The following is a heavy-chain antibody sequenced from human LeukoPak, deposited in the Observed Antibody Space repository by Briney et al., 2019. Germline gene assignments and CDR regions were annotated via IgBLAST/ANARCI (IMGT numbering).Heavy chain of an antibody. CDR1: GFTFSSYG. CDR3: ARAYCGGDCYSFDY. J-gene: IGHJ4*02. D-gene: IGHD2-21*02. CDR2: IWYGGSNK. Sequence: PGGSLRLSCAASGFTFSSYGMHWVRQAPGKGLEWVAVIWYGGSNKYYADSVKGRFTISRDNSKNTLYLQMNSLRAEDTAVYYCARAYCGGDCYSFDYWGQGTLVTVSS. V-gene: IGHV3-33*01.